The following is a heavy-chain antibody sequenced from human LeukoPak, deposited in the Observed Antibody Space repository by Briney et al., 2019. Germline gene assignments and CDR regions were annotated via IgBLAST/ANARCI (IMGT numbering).Heavy chain of an antibody. V-gene: IGHV4-34*01. Sequence: PSETLSLTCAVYGGSISGYYWSWIRQPPGKGLEWIGEINHSGSTNYNPSLKSRVTISVDTSKNQFSLKLSSVTAADTAVYYCARARGYSYGFKYYFDYWGQGTLVTVSS. CDR3: ARARGYSYGFKYYFDY. CDR2: INHSGST. CDR1: GGSISGYY. J-gene: IGHJ4*02. D-gene: IGHD5-18*01.